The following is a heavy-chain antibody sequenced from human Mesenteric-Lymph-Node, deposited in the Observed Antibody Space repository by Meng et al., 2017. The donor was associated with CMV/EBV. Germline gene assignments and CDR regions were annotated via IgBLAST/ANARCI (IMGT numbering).Heavy chain of an antibody. CDR3: ARGSSYDILTGYFDY. J-gene: IGHJ4*02. CDR2: INHSGST. V-gene: IGHV4-34*01. Sequence: WGDGLLKPSESLSVACAVDGGSFSGYYWNWIRQSPEKGLEWIGEINHSGSTTYNPSFTSRIIISVDTSTNQISLNMSSVTAADTAVYYCARGSSYDILTGYFDYWGQGALVTVSS. D-gene: IGHD3-9*01. CDR1: GGSFSGYY.